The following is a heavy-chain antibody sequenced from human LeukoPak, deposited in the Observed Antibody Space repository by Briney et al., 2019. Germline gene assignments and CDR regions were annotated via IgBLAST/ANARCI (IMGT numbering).Heavy chain of an antibody. D-gene: IGHD6-6*01. J-gene: IGHJ4*02. CDR2: ITFSGDT. CDR1: GITFSSHA. V-gene: IGHV3-23*01. Sequence: PGGSLRLSCAASGITFSSHAMSWVRQAPGKGLEWVSAITFSGDTYYADSVKGRFTISRDNSKNTLYLQMNSLRAEDTAVYYCASREYSSSPDYWGQGTLVTVSS. CDR3: ASREYSSSPDY.